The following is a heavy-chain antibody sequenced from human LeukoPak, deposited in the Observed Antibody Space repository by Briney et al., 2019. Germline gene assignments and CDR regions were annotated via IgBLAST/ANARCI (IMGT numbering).Heavy chain of an antibody. D-gene: IGHD5-18*01. CDR1: GGSISSYY. CDR3: ARLTASYYMDV. V-gene: IGHV4-59*01. Sequence: SETLSLTCTVSGGSISSYYGSWLRQPPGKGVEGLGYIYYSGSTNYNPSLKSRVTISVDTSKKQFSVKLSSVTAADTAVYYCARLTASYYMDVWGKGTTVTVSS. J-gene: IGHJ6*03. CDR2: IYYSGST.